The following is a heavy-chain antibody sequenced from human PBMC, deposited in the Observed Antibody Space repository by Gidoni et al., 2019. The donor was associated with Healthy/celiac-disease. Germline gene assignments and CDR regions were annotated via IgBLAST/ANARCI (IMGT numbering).Heavy chain of an antibody. V-gene: IGHV3-23*01. J-gene: IGHJ5*02. CDR3: AKEYSSLNWFDP. CDR2: ISGSGGST. CDR1: GFTFSRYA. Sequence: EVQLLESGGGLVQPGGSLRLSCAASGFTFSRYAMSWVRQAPGKGLGWVSAISGSGGSTYYADSVKGRFTISRDNSKNTLYLQMNSLRAEDTAVYYCAKEYSSLNWFDPWGQGTLVTVSS. D-gene: IGHD6-13*01.